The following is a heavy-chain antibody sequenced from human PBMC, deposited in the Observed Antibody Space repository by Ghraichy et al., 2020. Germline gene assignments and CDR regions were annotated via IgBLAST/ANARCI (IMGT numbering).Heavy chain of an antibody. J-gene: IGHJ3*02. CDR1: GFTFSSYG. CDR2: IWYDGSNK. Sequence: GESLNISCAASGFTFSSYGMHWVRQSPGKGLEWVAVIWYDGSNKYYADSVKGRFTISRDNSKNTLYLQMNSLRAEDTAVYYCARDYYYDSSGENDAFDIWGQGTMVTVSS. CDR3: ARDYYYDSSGENDAFDI. V-gene: IGHV3-33*01. D-gene: IGHD3-22*01.